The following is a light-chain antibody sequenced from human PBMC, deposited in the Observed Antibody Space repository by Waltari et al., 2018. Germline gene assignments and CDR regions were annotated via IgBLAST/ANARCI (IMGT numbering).Light chain of an antibody. V-gene: IGKV3-20*01. J-gene: IGKJ2*01. Sequence: EIVLTQSPGTLSLSPGERATLSCRASQSVSSSYLAWYQQKPGQAPRLLIYGATSRATGIPDRFSGSGAGTDFTLTISRLEPEDVAVYYCQQYGSSPVTFGQGTKLEIK. CDR3: QQYGSSPVT. CDR2: GAT. CDR1: QSVSSSY.